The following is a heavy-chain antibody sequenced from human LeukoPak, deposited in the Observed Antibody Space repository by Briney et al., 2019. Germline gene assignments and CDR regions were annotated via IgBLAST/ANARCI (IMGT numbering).Heavy chain of an antibody. CDR2: IYPGDSDT. V-gene: IGHV5-51*01. J-gene: IGHJ4*02. CDR3: ASLGLPMDYDSSGYPN. D-gene: IGHD3-22*01. CDR1: GYSFTSYW. Sequence: GESLKISCKGSGYSFTSYWIGWVRQVPGKGLEWMGIIYPGDSDTRYSPSFQGQVTISADKSISTAYLQWSSLKASDTAMYYCASLGLPMDYDSSGYPNWGQGTLVTVSS.